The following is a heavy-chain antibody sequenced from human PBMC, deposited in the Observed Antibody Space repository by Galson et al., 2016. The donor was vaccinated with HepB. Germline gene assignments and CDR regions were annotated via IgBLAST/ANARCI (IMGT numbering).Heavy chain of an antibody. V-gene: IGHV3-33*01. Sequence: SLRLSCAASGFTFRRYGMHWVRQAPGKGLEWVAVIWYDGGNKFYADSVKGRFTISRDNSKNTLYLQMNSLRADDTAVYYCAGEYRGDFRIDYWGQGTLVTVSS. CDR3: AGEYRGDFRIDY. D-gene: IGHD5-18*01. J-gene: IGHJ4*02. CDR2: IWYDGGNK. CDR1: GFTFRRYG.